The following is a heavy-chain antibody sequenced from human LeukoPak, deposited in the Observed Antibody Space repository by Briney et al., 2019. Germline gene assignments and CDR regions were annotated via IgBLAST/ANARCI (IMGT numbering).Heavy chain of an antibody. V-gene: IGHV4-59*01. J-gene: IGHJ4*02. CDR3: ARGGLSYDSSGWFDY. D-gene: IGHD3-22*01. Sequence: SETLSLTCTVSGGSISSYYWSWIRQPPGKGLEWIGYIYYSGSTNYNPSLKSRVTISVDTSKNQFSLKPSSVTAADTAMYYCARGGLSYDSSGWFDYWGQGTLVTVSS. CDR2: IYYSGST. CDR1: GGSISSYY.